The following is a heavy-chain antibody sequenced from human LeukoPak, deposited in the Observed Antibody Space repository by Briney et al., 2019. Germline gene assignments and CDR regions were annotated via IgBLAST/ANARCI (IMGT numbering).Heavy chain of an antibody. V-gene: IGHV4-59*11. J-gene: IGHJ3*01. CDR3: ARLLDNAIPGDRGTFHV. Sequence: SETLSHTPTLPGGSPIGHQWSSMPQPPGKRLEWIGYVSYTGSTRHNPRLQCRVTISIDTPKPQFSRTLTSDTSAHTAVYSCARLLDNAIPGDRGTFHVWRQG. CDR2: VSYTGST. D-gene: IGHD2-21*01. CDR1: GGSPIGHQ.